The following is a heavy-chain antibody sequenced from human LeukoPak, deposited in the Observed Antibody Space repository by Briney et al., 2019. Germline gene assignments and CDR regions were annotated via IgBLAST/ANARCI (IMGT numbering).Heavy chain of an antibody. Sequence: GGSLRLSCVASGFTFSLYGMHWVRQAPGKGLDWVAVIWYDGSYIYYADSVKGRFTISRDNSKNTMYLQMNSLRGEDTAVYYCARDGPPVGAGDFDYWGQGTPVTVSS. V-gene: IGHV3-33*01. CDR2: IWYDGSYI. J-gene: IGHJ4*02. CDR1: GFTFSLYG. CDR3: ARDGPPVGAGDFDY. D-gene: IGHD3-10*01.